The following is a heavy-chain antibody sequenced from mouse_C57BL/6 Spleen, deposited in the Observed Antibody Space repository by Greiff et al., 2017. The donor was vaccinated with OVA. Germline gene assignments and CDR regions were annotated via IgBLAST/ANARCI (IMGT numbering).Heavy chain of an antibody. CDR3: ASESGNYFDY. CDR2: INHDGSST. J-gene: IGHJ2*01. CDR1: GFTFSDYY. V-gene: IGHV5-16*01. Sequence: EVQLVESEGGLVQPGSSMKLSCTASGFTFSDYYMAWVRQVPEKGLEWVANINHDGSSTYYLDPLKSRFTISRDNATNTLYMQMSRLKSEDTAAYYCASESGNYFDYWGQGTTLTVSS.